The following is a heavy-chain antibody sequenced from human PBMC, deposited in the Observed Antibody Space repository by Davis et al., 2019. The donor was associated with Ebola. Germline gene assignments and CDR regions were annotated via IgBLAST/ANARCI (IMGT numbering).Heavy chain of an antibody. CDR3: ARGSRNMDV. CDR2: VILKSGAT. Sequence: ASVKVSCKASGYTFTDYNIHWMRQAPGQGLEWLGRVILKSGATNYAQKLQGRVTMNRDTSISTVYMELSSLRYDDTADYYCARGSRNMDVWGQGTTVTVSS. CDR1: GYTFTDYN. V-gene: IGHV1-2*06. J-gene: IGHJ6*02.